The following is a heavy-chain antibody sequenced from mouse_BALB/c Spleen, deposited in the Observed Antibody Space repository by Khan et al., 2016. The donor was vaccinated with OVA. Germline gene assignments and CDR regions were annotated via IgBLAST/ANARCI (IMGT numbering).Heavy chain of an antibody. CDR2: IRSGGNT. D-gene: IGHD2-14*01. Sequence: QMQLEESGPGLVRPSQTLSITCTVSGFSLTTYGVHWIRQYPGKGLEWLGVIRSGGNTEYNAAFISSLSITQDNTKSQVSFKMNSLQADDTAMYYCARNSYMYDFTYWGQGTLVTVSA. V-gene: IGHV2-2*01. J-gene: IGHJ3*01. CDR1: GFSLTTYG. CDR3: ARNSYMYDFTY.